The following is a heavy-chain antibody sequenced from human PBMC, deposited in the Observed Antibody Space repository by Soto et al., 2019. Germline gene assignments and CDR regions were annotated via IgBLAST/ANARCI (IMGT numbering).Heavy chain of an antibody. CDR1: GGSISSYY. J-gene: IGHJ3*01. Sequence: SETLSLTCTVSGGSISSYYWSWIRQPPGKGLEWIGYIYYSGSTNYNPSLTSRVTISVDTSKNQFSLKLSSVTAADTAVYYCARLGYCDAFDFWGQGTMVTVSS. D-gene: IGHD2-21*02. CDR3: ARLGYCDAFDF. V-gene: IGHV4-59*08. CDR2: IYYSGST.